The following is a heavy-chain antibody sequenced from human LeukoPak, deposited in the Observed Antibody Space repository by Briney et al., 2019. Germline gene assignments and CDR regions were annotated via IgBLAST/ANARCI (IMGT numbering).Heavy chain of an antibody. V-gene: IGHV4-59*11. CDR1: GGSISSHY. CDR2: IYYSGST. J-gene: IGHJ6*03. D-gene: IGHD2-2*01. CDR3: ARAAYCSSTSCYDAFYYYMDV. Sequence: PSETLSPTCTVSGGSISSHYWSWIRQPPGKGLEWIGYIYYSGSTNYNPSLKSRVTISVNTSKNQFSLKLSSVTAADTAVYYCARAAYCSSTSCYDAFYYYMDVWGKGTTVTVSS.